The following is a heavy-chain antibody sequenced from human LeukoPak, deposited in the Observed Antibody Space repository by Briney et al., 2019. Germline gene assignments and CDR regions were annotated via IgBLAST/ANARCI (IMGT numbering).Heavy chain of an antibody. CDR1: GFTFSSYAM. CDR2: IYHSGST. J-gene: IGHJ2*01. D-gene: IGHD5-12*01. Sequence: PGGSLRLSCAASGFTFSSYAMSWVRQPPGKGLEWIGEIYHSGSTNYNPSLKGRVTISVDKSKNQFSLKLSSVTAADTAVYYCARDVLGYSGYDYLGWYFDLWGRGTLVTVSS. CDR3: ARDVLGYSGYDYLGWYFDL. V-gene: IGHV4-4*02.